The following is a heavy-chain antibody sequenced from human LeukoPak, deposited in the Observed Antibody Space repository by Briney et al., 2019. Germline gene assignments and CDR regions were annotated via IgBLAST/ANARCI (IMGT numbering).Heavy chain of an antibody. CDR2: IWYDGSNK. CDR3: ARFPRYYYDSSGSPGAFDI. CDR1: GFTFSSYG. J-gene: IGHJ3*02. D-gene: IGHD3-22*01. V-gene: IGHV3-33*01. Sequence: GGSLRLSCAASGFTFSSYGMHWVRQAPGKGLEWVAVIWYDGSNKYYADSVKGRFTISRDNSKNTLYLQMNSPRAEDTAVYYCARFPRYYYDSSGSPGAFDIWGQGTMVTVSS.